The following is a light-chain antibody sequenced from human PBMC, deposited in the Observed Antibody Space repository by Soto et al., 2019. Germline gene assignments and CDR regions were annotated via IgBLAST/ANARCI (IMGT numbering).Light chain of an antibody. CDR2: DAS. V-gene: IGKV1-5*01. CDR1: QSIGSW. J-gene: IGKJ1*01. CDR3: QQYKSYPWT. Sequence: DIQMTQSPSTLSASVGGRVSITCRASQSIGSWLAWYQQKPGKAPNLLIYDASSLESGVPSRFSGSGSGTEFTLTISSLQPDDFATYFCQQYKSYPWTFGQGTKVDI.